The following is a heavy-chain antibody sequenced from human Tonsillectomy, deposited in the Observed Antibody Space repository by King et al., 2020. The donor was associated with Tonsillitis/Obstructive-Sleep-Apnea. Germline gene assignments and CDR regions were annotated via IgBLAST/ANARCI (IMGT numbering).Heavy chain of an antibody. Sequence: QLVQSGAEVKKPGASVKVSCKASAYTFSSYGVTWVRQAPGQGLEWMGWISAYNGDTNFAQRFQGRVTMTTDTSTRTANMELRSLRSDDTAVYYCARTSPEGGKSYYHMDVWGKGTTVTVSS. CDR3: ARTSPEGGKSYYHMDV. CDR2: ISAYNGDT. CDR1: AYTFSSYG. J-gene: IGHJ6*03. D-gene: IGHD1-26*01. V-gene: IGHV1-18*01.